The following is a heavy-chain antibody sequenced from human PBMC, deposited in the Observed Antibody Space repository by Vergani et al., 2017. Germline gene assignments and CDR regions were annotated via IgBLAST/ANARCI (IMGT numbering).Heavy chain of an antibody. D-gene: IGHD6-13*01. CDR3: ARVDSSRRYYYGMDV. CDR2: IYYSGST. CDR1: GGSISSGGYY. V-gene: IGHV4-31*03. J-gene: IGHJ6*02. Sequence: QVQLQESGPGLVKPSQTLSLTCTVSGGSISSGGYYWSWIRQHPGKGLEWIGYIYYSGSTYYNPSLKSRVTISVDTSKNQFSLKLSSVTAADTAVSYCARVDSSRRYYYGMDVWGQGTTVTVSS.